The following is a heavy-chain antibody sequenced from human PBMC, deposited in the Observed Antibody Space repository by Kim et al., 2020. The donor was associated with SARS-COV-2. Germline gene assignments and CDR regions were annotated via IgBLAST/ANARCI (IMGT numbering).Heavy chain of an antibody. V-gene: IGHV4-31*03. J-gene: IGHJ4*02. CDR3: ARGGSSSWFIDY. D-gene: IGHD6-13*01. Sequence: SETLSLTCTVSAGSISSGGYYWSWIRQHPGKGLEWIGYIYYSGSTYYNPSLMSRVTISVDTSKNQFSLKLSSVTAADTAVYYCARGGSSSWFIDYWGQGTLVTDSS. CDR1: AGSISSGGYY. CDR2: IYYSGST.